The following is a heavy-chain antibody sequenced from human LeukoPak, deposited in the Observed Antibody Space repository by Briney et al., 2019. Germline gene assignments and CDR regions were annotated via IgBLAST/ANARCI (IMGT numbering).Heavy chain of an antibody. CDR2: ISSSGSTI. J-gene: IGHJ4*02. CDR3: AREHIAVQEYFYDF. Sequence: GGSLRLSCAASGFTFSSYEMNWVRQAPGKGLEWVSYISSSGSTIYYADSVKGRFTISRDNAKNSLYLQMDSLRAEDTAFYYCAREHIAVQEYFYDFWGQGTLVTVSS. V-gene: IGHV3-48*03. D-gene: IGHD6-19*01. CDR1: GFTFSSYE.